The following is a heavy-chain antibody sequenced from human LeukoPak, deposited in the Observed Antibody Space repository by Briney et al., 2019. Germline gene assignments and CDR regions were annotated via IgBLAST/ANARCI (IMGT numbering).Heavy chain of an antibody. CDR2: ISSSSSYI. CDR1: GFTFSSYS. CDR3: ASRCSTSCHGPDYYGMDV. J-gene: IGHJ6*02. V-gene: IGHV3-21*01. Sequence: RGSLRLSCAASGFTFSSYSMNWVRQAPGKRLEWVSSISSSSSYIYYADSVKGRFTISRDNAKNSLYLQMNSLRAEDTAVYYCASRCSTSCHGPDYYGMDVWGQGTTVTVSS. D-gene: IGHD2-2*01.